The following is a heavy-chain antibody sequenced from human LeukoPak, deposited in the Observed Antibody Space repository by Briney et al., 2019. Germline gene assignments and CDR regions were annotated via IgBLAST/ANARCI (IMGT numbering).Heavy chain of an antibody. D-gene: IGHD3-16*01. V-gene: IGHV3-48*01. Sequence: GGSLRLSCAASGFTFNAFGMNWVRQAPGKGLEWVSYIGTTSGAIYYADSVKGRFTISRDSAKNSLYLQMNSLRAEDTAVYYCARSDTSCPDVWGQGTTVTVSS. J-gene: IGHJ6*02. CDR1: GFTFNAFG. CDR3: ARSDTSCPDV. CDR2: IGTTSGAI.